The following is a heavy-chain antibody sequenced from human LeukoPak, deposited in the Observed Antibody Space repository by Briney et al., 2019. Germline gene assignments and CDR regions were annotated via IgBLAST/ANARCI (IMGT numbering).Heavy chain of an antibody. CDR3: SRGRRSPDS. V-gene: IGHV3-49*03. CDR2: IRSKAYGGTT. D-gene: IGHD5-24*01. J-gene: IGHJ5*01. CDR1: GFTFGDYA. Sequence: GRSLRLSCTTSGFTFGDYAMSWFRQAPGKGLEWVGFIRSKAYGGTTEYAASLKGRITISRDDSKTIAYLQMSSLKTEDTAVYYCSRGRRSPDSWGQGALVTVSS.